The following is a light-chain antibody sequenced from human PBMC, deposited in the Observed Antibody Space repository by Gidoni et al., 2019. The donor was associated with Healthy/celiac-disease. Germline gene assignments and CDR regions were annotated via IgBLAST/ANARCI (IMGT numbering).Light chain of an antibody. CDR2: AAS. J-gene: IGKJ3*01. V-gene: IGKV1-9*01. CDR3: QQLNSYPPT. CDR1: QGISSY. Sequence: DIQLTKSPSFLSASVGDRVTITCRASQGISSYLAWYQQKPGKAPKLLIYAASTLQSGVPSRFSGSGSGTEFTLTISSLQPEDFATYYCQQLNSYPPTFGPXTKVDIK.